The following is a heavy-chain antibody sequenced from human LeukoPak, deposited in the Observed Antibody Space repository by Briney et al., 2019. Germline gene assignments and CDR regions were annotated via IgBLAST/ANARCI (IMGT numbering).Heavy chain of an antibody. J-gene: IGHJ4*02. CDR1: GFTFSNYW. CDR2: INTDGSRT. V-gene: IGHV3-74*01. Sequence: GGSLRLSCAASGFTFSNYWMYWVRQAPGKGLVGVSRINTDGSRTNYADSVKGRFTISRDNAKNTLYLQMNSLRAEDTAVYYCATIGGTSDFDYWGQGTLVTVSS. D-gene: IGHD2/OR15-2a*01. CDR3: ATIGGTSDFDY.